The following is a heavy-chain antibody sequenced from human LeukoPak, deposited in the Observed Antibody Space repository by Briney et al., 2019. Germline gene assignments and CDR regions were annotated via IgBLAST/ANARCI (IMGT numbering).Heavy chain of an antibody. V-gene: IGHV3-23*01. J-gene: IGHJ4*02. Sequence: PGGSLRLSCAASGFNFDTYAMSWVRQAPGKGLGWVSVISGSGNTVYYADSVKGRFTISRDNSKSTLYLHMSSLRVEDTAVYFCVKQGKYTASPDFDSWGQGTLVTVSS. CDR1: GFNFDTYA. CDR3: VKQGKYTASPDFDS. D-gene: IGHD2-2*02. CDR2: ISGSGNTV.